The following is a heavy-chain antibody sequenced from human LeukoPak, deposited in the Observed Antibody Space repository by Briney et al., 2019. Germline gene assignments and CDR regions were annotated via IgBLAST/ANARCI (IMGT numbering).Heavy chain of an antibody. D-gene: IGHD3-9*01. CDR3: ATDTDWTLDY. V-gene: IGHV1-69-2*01. Sequence: GASVKVSCKASGYTFTDYYMHWVQQAPGKGLEWMGRVDPEDGETIYAEKFQGRVTITADTSTDTAYMELSSLRSEDTAVYYCATDTDWTLDYWGQGTLVTVSS. CDR2: VDPEDGET. J-gene: IGHJ4*02. CDR1: GYTFTDYY.